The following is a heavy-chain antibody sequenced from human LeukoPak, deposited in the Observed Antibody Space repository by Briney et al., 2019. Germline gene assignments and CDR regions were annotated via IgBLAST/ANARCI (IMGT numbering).Heavy chain of an antibody. CDR1: GGSISSGSYY. V-gene: IGHV4-61*02. J-gene: IGHJ4*02. CDR3: ARAPLGSGSYLV. D-gene: IGHD1-26*01. Sequence: PSETLSLTCTVSGGSISSGSYYWSWIRQPAGKGLEWIGRIYTSGSTNYNPSLKSRVTISVDTSKNQFSLKLSSVTAADTAVYYCARAPLGSGSYLVWGQGTLVTVSS. CDR2: IYTSGST.